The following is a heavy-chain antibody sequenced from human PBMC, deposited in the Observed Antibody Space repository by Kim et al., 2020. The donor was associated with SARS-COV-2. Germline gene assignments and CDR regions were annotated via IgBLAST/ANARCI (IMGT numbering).Heavy chain of an antibody. Sequence: APKLQGRVTMTRATTTSTVYMELSSLRSEDTAVYYCARDSGWAATILDYWGQGTLVTVSS. CDR3: ARDSGWAATILDY. J-gene: IGHJ4*02. V-gene: IGHV1-46*01. D-gene: IGHD5-12*01.